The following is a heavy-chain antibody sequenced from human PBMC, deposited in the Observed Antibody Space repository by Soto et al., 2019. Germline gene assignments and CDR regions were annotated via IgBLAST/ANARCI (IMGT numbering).Heavy chain of an antibody. J-gene: IGHJ4*02. CDR2: INHSGTT. Sequence: QVRLVESGGGAVQPGDSLRLSCDASGFTFSTYALHWVRQAPGKGLEWIGEINHSGTTNHNPSLKSRVIISVDTSKKQFSLRLTSVTAADTAVYYCARGSDYTSSFDYWGQGTLVTVSS. CDR3: ARGSDYTSSFDY. CDR1: GFTFSTYA. V-gene: IGHV4-4*02. D-gene: IGHD3-22*01.